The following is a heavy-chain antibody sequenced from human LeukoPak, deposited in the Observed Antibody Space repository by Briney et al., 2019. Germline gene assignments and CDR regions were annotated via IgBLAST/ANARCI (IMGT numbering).Heavy chain of an antibody. V-gene: IGHV1-58*02. CDR3: AADNQQITV. CDR2: IVVGSGNT. Sequence: SVKVSCKASGFTFTNSAMQWVRQARGQRLEWIGWIVVGSGNTNYAQKCQERVTITRDMSTSTAYMELSSLRSEDTAIYYCAADNQQITVWGQGTLVTVSS. J-gene: IGHJ4*02. CDR1: GFTFTNSA. D-gene: IGHD5-24*01.